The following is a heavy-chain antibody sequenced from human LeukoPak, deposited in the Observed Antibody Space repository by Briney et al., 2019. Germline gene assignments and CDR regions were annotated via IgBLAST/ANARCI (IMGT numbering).Heavy chain of an antibody. CDR2: FYFSGST. V-gene: IGHV4-30-4*07. Sequence: SETLSLTCAVSGGSISRGGYSWSWIRHPPGKGLEWIGYFYFSGSTYYNPYLESRVITTVDTSKNHSSLKLSSVPAADTAVYYCARISFPGYAPISRYFDYWGQGTLVTVSS. CDR3: ARISFPGYAPISRYFDY. CDR1: GGSISRGGYS. D-gene: IGHD3-9*01. J-gene: IGHJ4*02.